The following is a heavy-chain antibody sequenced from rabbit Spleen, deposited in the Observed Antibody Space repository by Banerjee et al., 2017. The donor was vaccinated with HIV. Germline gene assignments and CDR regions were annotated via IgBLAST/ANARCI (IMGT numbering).Heavy chain of an antibody. Sequence: QEQLEESGGGLVKPGGTLTLTCTVSGFSFSNNWICWVRQAPGKGLEWIACIDTATGKGVYATWAKGRFTISRTSSTTVTLQMTSLTAADTATYFCARDLTSVIGWNFNLWGQGPLVTVS. CDR2: IDTATGKG. CDR1: GFSFSNNW. CDR3: ARDLTSVIGWNFNL. J-gene: IGHJ4*01. D-gene: IGHD1-1*01. V-gene: IGHV1S45*01.